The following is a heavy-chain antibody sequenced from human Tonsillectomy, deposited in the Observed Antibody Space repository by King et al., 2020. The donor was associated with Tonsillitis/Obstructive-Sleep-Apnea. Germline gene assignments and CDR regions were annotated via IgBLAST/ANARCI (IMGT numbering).Heavy chain of an antibody. CDR3: ARIPDDYIWGSYRLIPDAFDI. D-gene: IGHD3-16*02. V-gene: IGHV2-26*01. Sequence: TLQESGPVLVKPTETLTLTCTVSGFSLSNARMGVSWIRQPPGKALEWLAHIFSNDEKSYSTSLKSRLTISKDTSKSQVVLTMTNMDPVDTATYYCARIPDDYIWGSYRLIPDAFDIWGQGTMVTVSS. CDR2: IFSNDEK. J-gene: IGHJ3*02. CDR1: GFSLSNARMG.